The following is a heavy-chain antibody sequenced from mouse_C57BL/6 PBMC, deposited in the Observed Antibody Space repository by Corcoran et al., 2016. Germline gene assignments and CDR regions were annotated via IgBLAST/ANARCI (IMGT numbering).Heavy chain of an antibody. CDR2: INPYNGGT. D-gene: IGHD1-1*01. Sequence: EVQLQQSGPVLVKPGASVKMSCKASGYTFTDYYMNWVKQSHGKSLEWTGVINPYNGGTSYNQKFKGKATLTVDKSSSTAYMELNSLTSEDSAVYYCAKDGSGPWFAYWGQGTLVTVSA. V-gene: IGHV1-19*01. CDR3: AKDGSGPWFAY. CDR1: GYTFTDYY. J-gene: IGHJ3*01.